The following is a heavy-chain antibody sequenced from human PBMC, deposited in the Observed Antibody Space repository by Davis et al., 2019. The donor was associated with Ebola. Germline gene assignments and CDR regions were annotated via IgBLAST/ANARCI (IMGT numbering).Heavy chain of an antibody. D-gene: IGHD3-3*01. J-gene: IGHJ5*02. V-gene: IGHV3-21*01. Sequence: PAGSLRLSCAASGFTFSSYSMNWVRQAPGKGLVWVSSISSSSSYIYYADSVKGRFTISRDNAKNSLYLQMTSLRAEDTAVYYCARGAGIFGVALRGRFDPWGQGTLVTVSS. CDR3: ARGAGIFGVALRGRFDP. CDR2: ISSSSSYI. CDR1: GFTFSSYS.